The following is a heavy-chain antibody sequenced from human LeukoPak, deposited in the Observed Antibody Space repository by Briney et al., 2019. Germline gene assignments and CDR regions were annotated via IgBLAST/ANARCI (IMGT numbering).Heavy chain of an antibody. CDR2: IHYSGTT. CDR3: ARKGRSSSFDY. V-gene: IGHV4-38-2*01. CDR1: GYSISGGYQ. D-gene: IGHD6-13*01. Sequence: SETLSLTCAVSGYSISGGYQWAWIRQPPGKGLEWPGSIHYSGTTYYKASLKSRVTISVDTSQNQFSLKLTSVTAADTAVYYCARKGRSSSFDYWGQGTLITVSS. J-gene: IGHJ4*02.